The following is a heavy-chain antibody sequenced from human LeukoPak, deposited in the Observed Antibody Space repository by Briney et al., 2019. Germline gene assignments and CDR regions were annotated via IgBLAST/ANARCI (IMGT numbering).Heavy chain of an antibody. V-gene: IGHV3-11*06. CDR1: GFTFTDYY. CDR3: ARASGGSSGWYG. CDR2: ISSSSSYT. D-gene: IGHD6-19*01. J-gene: IGHJ4*02. Sequence: PGRSPRLSCASAGFTFTDYYMSWIRQAPGKWLEWVSYISSSSSYTNYADSVKGRFTISRDNAKNSLYLQMNSLRAEDTAVYYCARASGGSSGWYGWGQGTLVTVSS.